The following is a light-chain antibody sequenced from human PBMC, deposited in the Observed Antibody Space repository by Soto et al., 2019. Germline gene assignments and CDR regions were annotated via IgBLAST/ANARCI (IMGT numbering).Light chain of an antibody. V-gene: IGLV2-23*01. J-gene: IGLJ1*01. CDR2: EGS. CDR3: CSYVGTRTYV. Sequence: QSALTQPASVSGSPGQSITISCSGSSSDVGSSGPVSWYQHHADQVPKLIIYEGSKRPSGVSSRFSGSKTGNTASLTISGLQAEDEANYYCCSYVGTRTYVFXTGTKVTVL. CDR1: SSDVGSSGP.